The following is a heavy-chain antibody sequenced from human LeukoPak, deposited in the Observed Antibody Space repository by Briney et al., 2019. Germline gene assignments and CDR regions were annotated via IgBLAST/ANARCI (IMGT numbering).Heavy chain of an antibody. CDR2: IRYDGSNK. J-gene: IGHJ4*02. V-gene: IGHV3-30*02. Sequence: GGSLRLSCAASGFIFSSYGMHWVRQAPGKGLEWVAFIRYDGSNKYYAASVKGRITISRDNPKTTLYLQMHSLSAEDTAVYYCAKDSRHRIVGTTTFLDYWGQGPLGTVSS. CDR1: GFIFSSYG. D-gene: IGHD1-26*01. CDR3: AKDSRHRIVGTTTFLDY.